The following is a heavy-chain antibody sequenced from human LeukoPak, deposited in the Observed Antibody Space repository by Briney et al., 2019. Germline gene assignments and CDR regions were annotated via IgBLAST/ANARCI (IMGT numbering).Heavy chain of an antibody. CDR3: ARENPSGYYNRPIDY. Sequence: SETLSLTCTVSGGSISSSSYYWGWIRQPPGKGLEWIGDIYYSGSTKYNPSLKSRVTMSVDTSKNQFSLKLSSVTAADTAIYYCARENPSGYYNRPIDYWGQGTLVTVSS. J-gene: IGHJ4*02. V-gene: IGHV4-61*01. CDR2: IYYSGST. D-gene: IGHD3-22*01. CDR1: GGSISSSSYY.